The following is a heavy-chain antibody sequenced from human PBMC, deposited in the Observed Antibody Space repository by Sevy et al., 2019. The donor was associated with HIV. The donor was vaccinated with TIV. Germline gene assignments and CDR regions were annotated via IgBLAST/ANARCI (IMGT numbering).Heavy chain of an antibody. J-gene: IGHJ4*02. D-gene: IGHD6-25*01. CDR2: INADASDV. Sequence: GGSLRLSCETSGFTFSRNWMNWVRQAPGKGLEWMAKINADASDVHYVDSVKGRFTIARDNGKNSLYLQMYSLRVEDAAVYYCARDFSGHGDLDSWGQGALVTVSS. CDR1: GFTFSRNW. CDR3: ARDFSGHGDLDS. V-gene: IGHV3-7*01.